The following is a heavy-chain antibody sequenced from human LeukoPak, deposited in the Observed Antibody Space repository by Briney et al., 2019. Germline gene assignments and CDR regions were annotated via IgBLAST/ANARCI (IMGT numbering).Heavy chain of an antibody. CDR1: GGSISSYY. CDR3: ARVTKPFHHYYGMDV. CDR2: IYYSGST. D-gene: IGHD5-18*01. V-gene: IGHV4-59*01. J-gene: IGHJ6*02. Sequence: SETLSLTCTVSGGSISSYYWSWIRQPPAKGLEWIGYIYYSGSTNYNPSLKSRVTISVDTSKNQFSLKLSSVTAADTAVYYCARVTKPFHHYYGMDVWGQGTTVTVSS.